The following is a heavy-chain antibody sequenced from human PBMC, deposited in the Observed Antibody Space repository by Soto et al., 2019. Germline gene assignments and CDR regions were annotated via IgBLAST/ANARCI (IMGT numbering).Heavy chain of an antibody. Sequence: PGGSLRLSCAASGFTFSSYAMSWVRQAPGKGLEWVSAISGSGGSTYYADSVKGRFTISRDNSKNTLYLQMNSLRAEDTAVYYCAKDDRKGYFDWPYYYGMDVWGQGTTVTVSS. D-gene: IGHD3-9*01. CDR3: AKDDRKGYFDWPYYYGMDV. CDR2: ISGSGGST. V-gene: IGHV3-23*01. CDR1: GFTFSSYA. J-gene: IGHJ6*02.